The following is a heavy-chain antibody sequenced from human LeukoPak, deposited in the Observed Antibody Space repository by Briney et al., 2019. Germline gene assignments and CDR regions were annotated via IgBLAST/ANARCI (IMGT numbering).Heavy chain of an antibody. D-gene: IGHD3-16*01. CDR1: GYTFSSHG. CDR2: INGAGDNT. CDR3: AKVSVCYGCYLDY. Sequence: PGGSLRLSCAASGYTFSSHGLTWVRQAPGKGLEWVSTINGAGDNTYYAETVKGRFTISRDNSKNTLYLQMHSLRAEDTAIYYCAKVSVCYGCYLDYWGQGTLVIVS. V-gene: IGHV3-23*01. J-gene: IGHJ4*02.